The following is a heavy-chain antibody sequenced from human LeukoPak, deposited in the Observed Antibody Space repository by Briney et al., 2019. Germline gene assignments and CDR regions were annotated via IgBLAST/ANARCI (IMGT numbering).Heavy chain of an antibody. Sequence: PGGSLRLSCAASGFTVSSNYMSWVRQAPGKGLEGVSITHNGCTTYYADSVKGRFTVSRDNSKNTLYLQMNRLRAEHTAVYYCARDRGYSYPTWGQGTLVTVSS. J-gene: IGHJ5*02. CDR3: ARDRGYSYPT. V-gene: IGHV3-53*01. CDR1: GFTVSSNY. CDR2: THNGCTT. D-gene: IGHD5-18*01.